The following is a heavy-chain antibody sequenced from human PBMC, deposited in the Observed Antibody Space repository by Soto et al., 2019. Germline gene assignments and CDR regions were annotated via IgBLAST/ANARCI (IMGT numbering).Heavy chain of an antibody. CDR2: IYYSGST. D-gene: IGHD3-22*01. J-gene: IGHJ2*01. CDR3: ARASMIGVPGFFDV. CDR1: GASLINNHYY. V-gene: IGHV4-30-4*08. Sequence: QVRLQESGPGLVKPSQPLSLTCTVSGASLINNHYYWNFIRQPPGKGLEWIGYIYYSGSTSYNPSLESRLTISIDTSRNQFSLELSSVTAADTAVYFCARASMIGVPGFFDVWGRGTLVTVSS.